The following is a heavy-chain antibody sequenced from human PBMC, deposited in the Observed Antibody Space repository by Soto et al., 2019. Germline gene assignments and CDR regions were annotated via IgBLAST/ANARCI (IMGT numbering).Heavy chain of an antibody. V-gene: IGHV3-30-3*01. J-gene: IGHJ6*02. D-gene: IGHD1-26*01. CDR2: ISYDGSNK. CDR3: ARDLVGATDYYYFYGMDV. Sequence: PGGSLRLSCAASGFTFSSYAMHWVGQSPGKGLEWVAVISYDGSNKYYADSVKGRFTISRDNSKNTLYLQMNSLRAEDTAVYYCARDLVGATDYYYFYGMDVWGQGTTVTVSS. CDR1: GFTFSSYA.